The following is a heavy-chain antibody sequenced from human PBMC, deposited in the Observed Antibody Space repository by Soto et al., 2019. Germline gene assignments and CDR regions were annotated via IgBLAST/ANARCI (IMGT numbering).Heavy chain of an antibody. CDR1: GCTFNTSG. D-gene: IGHD2-21*02. J-gene: IGHJ6*02. CDR3: ATRVRVTNYQYYGMDV. Sequence: SLRLSCSASGCTFNTSGMHWVRQAPDKGLELVAVIAVVKSQRFYGNSVRGRFTISRDNSKNKLFLQMKSVTPEDTAVYYCATRVRVTNYQYYGMDVWGQGTKVTISS. V-gene: IGHV3-30*03. CDR2: IAVVKSQR.